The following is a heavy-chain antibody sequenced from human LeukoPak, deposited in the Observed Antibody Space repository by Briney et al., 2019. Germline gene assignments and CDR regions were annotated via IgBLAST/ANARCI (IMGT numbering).Heavy chain of an antibody. CDR1: GGSISSYY. Sequence: SETLSLTFTVSGGSISSYYWSWIRQPAGKGLEWIGRIYTSGSTNYNASLKSRVSMSVDTSKNQFSLNLSSVTAANTAVFYCARENSGSYREFDYWGQGTLVTVS. CDR3: ARENSGSYREFDY. D-gene: IGHD1-26*01. V-gene: IGHV4-4*07. CDR2: IYTSGST. J-gene: IGHJ4*02.